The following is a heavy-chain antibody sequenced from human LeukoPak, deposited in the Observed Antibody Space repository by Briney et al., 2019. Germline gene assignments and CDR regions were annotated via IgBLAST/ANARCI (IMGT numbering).Heavy chain of an antibody. CDR1: GFTFSSYA. CDR3: AKVTPISCGGDCSYYFDY. J-gene: IGHJ4*02. V-gene: IGHV3-23*01. D-gene: IGHD2-21*01. Sequence: GGSLRLSCAASGFTFSSYAMSWVRQAPGKGLEWVSAISGSGGSTYYADSVKGRSTISRDNSKNTLYLQMNSLRAEDTAVYYCAKVTPISCGGDCSYYFDYWGQGTLVTVSS. CDR2: ISGSGGST.